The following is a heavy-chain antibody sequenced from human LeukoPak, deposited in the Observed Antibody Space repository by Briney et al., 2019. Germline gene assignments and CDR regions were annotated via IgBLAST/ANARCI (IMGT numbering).Heavy chain of an antibody. D-gene: IGHD6-19*01. CDR2: ISGSGGST. J-gene: IGHJ4*02. Sequence: GGSLRLSCAASGFTFSTYAMSWVRQAPGKGLEWVSTISGSGGSTYYADSVKGRFTISRDNSKNTLYLQMNSLRAEDTAVYYCAKGRYSSGWYPRYWGQGTLVTVSS. CDR1: GFTFSTYA. CDR3: AKGRYSSGWYPRY. V-gene: IGHV3-23*01.